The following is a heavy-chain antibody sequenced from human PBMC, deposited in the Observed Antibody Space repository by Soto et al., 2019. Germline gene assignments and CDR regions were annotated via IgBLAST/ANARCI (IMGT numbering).Heavy chain of an antibody. CDR1: GGTFSTSA. J-gene: IGHJ6*02. Sequence: QVQLEHSGAEVKKPGSSVKVSCKASGGTFSTSAISSVRQAPGQGLECMGGIIPIFRRPDYAQKFQGRVTVTADESTSTAYMELSGLRSDDTAVYYCARDKDRPQLGGNYYYILDVWGQGTTITVSS. D-gene: IGHD3-3*02. CDR2: IIPIFRRP. V-gene: IGHV1-69*12. CDR3: ARDKDRPQLGGNYYYILDV.